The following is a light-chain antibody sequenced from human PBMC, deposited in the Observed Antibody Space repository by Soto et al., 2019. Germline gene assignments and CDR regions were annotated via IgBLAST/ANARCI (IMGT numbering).Light chain of an antibody. CDR2: WAS. J-gene: IGKJ1*01. Sequence: DIVLTQSPDSLAVSLGERATINCKSSQSVLYSSNNKNYLAWYQQKPGQPPKLLIYWASTRESGVPDRFSGSGSVTDFTLTIISLQAEDVAVYYCQQYYRPWTFGQGTKVEIK. V-gene: IGKV4-1*01. CDR3: QQYYRPWT. CDR1: QSVLYSSNNKNY.